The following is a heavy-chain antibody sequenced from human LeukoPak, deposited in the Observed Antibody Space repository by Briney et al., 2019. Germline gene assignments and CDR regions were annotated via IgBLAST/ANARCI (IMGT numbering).Heavy chain of an antibody. D-gene: IGHD5-18*01. CDR2: IYPGDSDT. J-gene: IGHJ4*02. CDR1: GYSFTNYW. CDR3: ARPRRYSYDSPFDY. Sequence: GESLKISCKASGYSFTNYWLGWVRQMPGKGLEWMGIIYPGDSDTIYSPSLQGQVTISADKSITTAYLQCSSLKASDTAIYYCARPRRYSYDSPFDYWGQGTLVTVSS. V-gene: IGHV5-51*01.